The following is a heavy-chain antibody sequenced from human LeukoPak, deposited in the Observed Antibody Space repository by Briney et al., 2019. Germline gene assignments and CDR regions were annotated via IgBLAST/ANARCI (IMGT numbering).Heavy chain of an antibody. CDR1: GGTFSSYA. Sequence: ASVKVSCKASGGTFSSYAISWVRQAPGQGLEWMGWISAYNGNTNYAQKLQGRVTMTTDTSTSTAYMELRSLRSDDTAVYYCAREGYYDSSGYYNFDYWGQGTLVTVSS. D-gene: IGHD3-22*01. V-gene: IGHV1-18*01. CDR3: AREGYYDSSGYYNFDY. J-gene: IGHJ4*02. CDR2: ISAYNGNT.